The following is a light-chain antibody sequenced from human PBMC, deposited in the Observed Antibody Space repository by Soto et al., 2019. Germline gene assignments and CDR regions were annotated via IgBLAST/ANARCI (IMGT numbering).Light chain of an antibody. CDR1: TGPVTNGHF. CDR2: DTD. J-gene: IGLJ1*01. V-gene: IGLV7-46*01. Sequence: QAVVTQEPSLTASPGGTVTLTCGSSTGPVTNGHFPYWFQQKPGQAPRPLIYDTDTKHSWTPARFSGSLLGDKAALTLSGARPEDEADYYCLLSYSGRLYVFGPGTKLTVL. CDR3: LLSYSGRLYV.